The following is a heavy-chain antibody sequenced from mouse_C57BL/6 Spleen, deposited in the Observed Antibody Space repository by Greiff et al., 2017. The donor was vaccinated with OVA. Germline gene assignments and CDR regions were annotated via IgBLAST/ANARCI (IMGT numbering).Heavy chain of an antibody. J-gene: IGHJ3*01. CDR2: IRNKANGYTT. V-gene: IGHV7-3*01. D-gene: IGHD1-1*01. CDR3: AREDYYGSGAY. CDR1: GFTFTDYY. Sequence: EVQLVESGGGLVQPGGSLSLSCAASGFTFTDYYMSWVRQPPGTALEWLGFIRNKANGYTTEYSASVKGRFTISRDNSQSILYLQMNALRAEDSATYYCAREDYYGSGAYWGQGTLVTVSA.